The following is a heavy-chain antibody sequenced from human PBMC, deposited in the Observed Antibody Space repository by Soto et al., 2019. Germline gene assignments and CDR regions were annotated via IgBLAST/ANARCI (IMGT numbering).Heavy chain of an antibody. CDR2: ISYDGSNK. D-gene: IGHD2-8*01. CDR1: GFTFSSYG. CDR3: AKSLQRGVPLFDY. Sequence: PGGSLRLSCAASGFTFSSYGMHWVRQAPGKGLEWVAVISYDGSNKYYADSVKGRFTISRDNSKNTLYLQMNSLRAEDTDVYYCAKSLQRGVPLFDYWGQGTLVTVSS. V-gene: IGHV3-30*18. J-gene: IGHJ4*02.